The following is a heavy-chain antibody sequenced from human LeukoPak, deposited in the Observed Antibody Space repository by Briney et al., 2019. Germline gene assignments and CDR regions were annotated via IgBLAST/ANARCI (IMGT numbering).Heavy chain of an antibody. CDR2: IWPDGSNK. CDR1: GFTFRSYG. Sequence: GGSLRLSCAASGFTFRSYGMHWVRQAPGKGLEWVAVIWPDGSNKYHADSVKGRFTISRDNSKSTLSLQMSSLAAEDAAVYYCVGELLTAAGTIGAFDIWGQGTMVTVSS. V-gene: IGHV3-33*01. D-gene: IGHD6-13*01. CDR3: VGELLTAAGTIGAFDI. J-gene: IGHJ3*02.